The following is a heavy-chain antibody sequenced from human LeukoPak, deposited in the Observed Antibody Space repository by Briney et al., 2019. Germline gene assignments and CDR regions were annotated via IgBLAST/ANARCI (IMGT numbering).Heavy chain of an antibody. CDR3: ARVSTGYYFDY. Sequence: PGGSLRLSCAASGFTFSSYWMSWVRQAPGKGLEWVANVKQDGSEKYYVDSVKGRFTISRDNAKNSLYLQMNSLRAEDTAVYYCARVSTGYYFDYWGQGTLVTVSS. J-gene: IGHJ4*02. V-gene: IGHV3-7*01. CDR1: GFTFSSYW. D-gene: IGHD3-10*01. CDR2: VKQDGSEK.